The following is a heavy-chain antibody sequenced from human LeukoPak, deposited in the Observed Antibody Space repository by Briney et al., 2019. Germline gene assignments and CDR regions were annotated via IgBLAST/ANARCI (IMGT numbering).Heavy chain of an antibody. CDR1: GASFSGYY. D-gene: IGHD6-13*01. CDR3: ARGLYSSSWPLIDY. CDR2: INHSGST. J-gene: IGHJ4*02. V-gene: IGHV4-34*01. Sequence: PSETLSFTCAVYGASFSGYYWSWIRQPPGKGLEWIGEINHSGSTNYNPSLKSRVTISVDTSKNQFSLKLSSVTAADTAVYYCARGLYSSSWPLIDYWGQGTLVTVSS.